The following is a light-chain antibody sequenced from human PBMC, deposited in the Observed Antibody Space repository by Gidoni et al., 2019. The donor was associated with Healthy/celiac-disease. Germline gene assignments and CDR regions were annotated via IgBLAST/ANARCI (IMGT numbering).Light chain of an antibody. V-gene: IGKV1-5*03. J-gene: IGKJ2*01. CDR3: QQYNRYPRT. Sequence: DIQMTQSPSTLSASVGDRVTITCRASQSISSWLAWYQQKPGKAPKLLIYKASSLESGVPSRFSGIGSGTEFTLTISSLQPDDFATYYCQQYNRYPRTFGQGTKLEIK. CDR1: QSISSW. CDR2: KAS.